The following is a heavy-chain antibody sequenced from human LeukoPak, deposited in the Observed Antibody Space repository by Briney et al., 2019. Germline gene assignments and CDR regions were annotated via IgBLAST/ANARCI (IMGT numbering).Heavy chain of an antibody. D-gene: IGHD3-10*01. CDR2: INPNSGGT. J-gene: IGHJ4*02. V-gene: IGHV1-2*02. CDR3: ARDSGEVPDY. Sequence: ASVKVSCKASGYTFKGYYMHWVRQAPGQGLEWMGWINPNSGGTNYAQNFQGRVSMTRDTSISTAYMELDRLRFDDTAVYYCARDSGEVPDYWGQGTLVTVSS. CDR1: GYTFKGYY.